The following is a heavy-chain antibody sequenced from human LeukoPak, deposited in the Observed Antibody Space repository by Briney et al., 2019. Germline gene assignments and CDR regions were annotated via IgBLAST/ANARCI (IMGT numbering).Heavy chain of an antibody. CDR1: GYTFTGYY. J-gene: IGHJ4*02. Sequence: ASLKLSCNASGYTFTGYYMNWVRQAPGQGLEWIGWINPNSSGTNYAHNLQGSVTITRDTSNSTAYMELSRLRSDDTAVYYCARVIAAAAHFDYWGQGTLVTVSS. CDR2: INPNSSGT. CDR3: ARVIAAAAHFDY. V-gene: IGHV1-2*02. D-gene: IGHD6-13*01.